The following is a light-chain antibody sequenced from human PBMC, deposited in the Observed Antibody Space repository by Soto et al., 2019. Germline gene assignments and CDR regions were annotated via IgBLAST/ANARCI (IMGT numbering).Light chain of an antibody. Sequence: DIVMTQSPLSLSVTPGEPASISCRSSQSLLHSNGYNYLDWYLQKPGQSPQLLIYLGSNRASGVPDRFSGSGSGTDFTLKISRVEAEDVGVYYCMQALQQWTFGQGTKVEIK. V-gene: IGKV2-28*01. CDR2: LGS. J-gene: IGKJ1*01. CDR3: MQALQQWT. CDR1: QSLLHSNGYNY.